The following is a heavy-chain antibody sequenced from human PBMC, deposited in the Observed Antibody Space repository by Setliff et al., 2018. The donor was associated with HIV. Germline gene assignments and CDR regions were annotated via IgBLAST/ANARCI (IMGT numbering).Heavy chain of an antibody. CDR1: GNTFTRYA. D-gene: IGHD5-12*01. V-gene: IGHV1-3*01. CDR2: INAGNGNT. Sequence: ASVKVSCKASGNTFTRYAMHWVRQAPGQRPEWMGWINAGNGNTKDSQKFQGRVTITRDTSASTAYMELSGLRSEDTAVYYCARDKEMATIAYAFDIWGQGTMVTVSS. CDR3: ARDKEMATIAYAFDI. J-gene: IGHJ3*02.